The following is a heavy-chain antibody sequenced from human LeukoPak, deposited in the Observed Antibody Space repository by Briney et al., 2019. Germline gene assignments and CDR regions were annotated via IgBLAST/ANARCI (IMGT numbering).Heavy chain of an antibody. J-gene: IGHJ4*02. CDR1: GFTFSDHY. D-gene: IGHD6-19*01. Sequence: GGSLRLSCAASGFTFSDHYMSWIRQAPGKGLEWVAVVTYDGNNQYYADSVKGRFTVSRDNSRNTVNLQMNSLRGEDTAVYYCARAPVRGAVAGVDYWGQGTLVIVSS. V-gene: IGHV3-30-3*01. CDR3: ARAPVRGAVAGVDY. CDR2: VTYDGNNQ.